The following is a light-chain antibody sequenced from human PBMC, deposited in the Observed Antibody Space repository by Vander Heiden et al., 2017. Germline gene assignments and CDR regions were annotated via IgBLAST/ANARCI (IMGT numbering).Light chain of an antibody. Sequence: YVLTQPSSVAVAPGETARITCGGDNIESNSVNWYQQRPGRAPVLVVFDDSDRPSGIPERFSGSNSLNTATLTISRVEGGDEADYYCHVWDSLSDHVVFGGGTKLTVL. CDR3: HVWDSLSDHVV. CDR2: DDS. V-gene: IGLV3-21*02. J-gene: IGLJ2*01. CDR1: NIESNS.